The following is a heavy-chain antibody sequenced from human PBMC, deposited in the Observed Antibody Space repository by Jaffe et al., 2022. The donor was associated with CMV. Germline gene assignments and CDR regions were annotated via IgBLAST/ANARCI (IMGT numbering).Heavy chain of an antibody. J-gene: IGHJ6*03. D-gene: IGHD2-2*01. Sequence: QMHLQESGPGLVKPSETLSLTCSVSGASINSHYWTWIRQPPGRGLEWIGYVYYSETPSYNPSLESRVSISVDTSKKEFSLRLTSVTAADTAVYYCATSYATTFPYQYYMDVWGKGTTVTVSS. V-gene: IGHV4-59*11. CDR1: GASINSHY. CDR2: VYYSETP. CDR3: ATSYATTFPYQYYMDV.